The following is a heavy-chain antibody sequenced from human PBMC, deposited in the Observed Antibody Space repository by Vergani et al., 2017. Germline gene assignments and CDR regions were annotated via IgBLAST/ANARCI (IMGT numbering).Heavy chain of an antibody. CDR2: IHTNGVI. CDR1: GGYFNSGSYY. V-gene: IGHV4-61*02. J-gene: IGHJ3*02. Sequence: QVQLQESGPGLVKPSQTLSLTCTVSGGYFNSGSYYWSWLRQPAGKRLEWIGRIHTNGVIHSNPSLISRATISVDTSRNQLSLNLTYVTATDTAIYFCARGNPDVDFDIWGQGTMMIVSS. CDR3: ARGNPDVDFDI. D-gene: IGHD5-12*01.